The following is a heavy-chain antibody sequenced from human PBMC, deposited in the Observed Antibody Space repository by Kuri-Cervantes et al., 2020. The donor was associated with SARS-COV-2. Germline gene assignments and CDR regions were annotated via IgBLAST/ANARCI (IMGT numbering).Heavy chain of an antibody. Sequence: GGSLRLSCAASGFTFSSYSMNWVRQAPGKGLEWVGFIRSKAYGGTTEYAASVKGRFTISRDDSKSIAYLQMNSLKTEDTAVYYCTRPIVVVPAAHLSFDYWGQGTLVTVSS. CDR1: GFTFSSYS. CDR3: TRPIVVVPAAHLSFDY. CDR2: IRSKAYGGTT. D-gene: IGHD2-2*01. J-gene: IGHJ4*02. V-gene: IGHV3-49*04.